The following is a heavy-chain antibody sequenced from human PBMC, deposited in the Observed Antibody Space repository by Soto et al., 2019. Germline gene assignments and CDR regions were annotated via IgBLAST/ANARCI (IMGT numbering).Heavy chain of an antibody. CDR1: GYIFTKHD. D-gene: IGHD3-10*01. V-gene: IGHV1-8*01. CDR2: MNPGSGDP. Sequence: GAPVEVSCKASGYIFTKHDVCCVRPAPGQGLEWMGWMNPGSGDPGYAPKFQGRVTMTRDISIATAYLALRSLRSADPAIYYCGRSQPLVPLNLFPLWGQGPLVTVS. J-gene: IGHJ4*02. CDR3: GRSQPLVPLNLFPL.